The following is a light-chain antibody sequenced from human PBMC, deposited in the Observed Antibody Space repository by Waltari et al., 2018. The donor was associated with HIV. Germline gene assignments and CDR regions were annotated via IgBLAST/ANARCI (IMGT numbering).Light chain of an antibody. V-gene: IGLV2-23*02. CDR3: CSYAGSSTYVV. Sequence: QSALTQPASVSGSPGQSITISCTGTSSDVGSYNVVSWYQQHPGKDPKLRIYEVSNRPSGVSNRFSGSKSGNTASLTISGIQAEDEADYHGCSYAGSSTYVVFGGGTKLTVL. CDR1: SSDVGSYNV. J-gene: IGLJ2*01. CDR2: EVS.